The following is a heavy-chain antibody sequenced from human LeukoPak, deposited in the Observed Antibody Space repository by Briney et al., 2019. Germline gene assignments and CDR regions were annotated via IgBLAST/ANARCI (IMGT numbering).Heavy chain of an antibody. J-gene: IGHJ4*02. Sequence: PGGSLRLSCAASGFTFSSYGMHWVRQAPGKGLEWVAVISYDGSNKYYADSVKGRFTISRDNSKNTLYLQMNSLRAEDTAVYYCAKDLSSSGWYYSVLDYWGQGTLVTVSS. V-gene: IGHV3-30*18. CDR1: GFTFSSYG. CDR2: ISYDGSNK. CDR3: AKDLSSSGWYYSVLDY. D-gene: IGHD6-19*01.